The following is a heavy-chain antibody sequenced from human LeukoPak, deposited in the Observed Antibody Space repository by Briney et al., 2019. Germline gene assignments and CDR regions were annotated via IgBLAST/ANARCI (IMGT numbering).Heavy chain of an antibody. D-gene: IGHD1-26*01. Sequence: GGSLRLSCAASGFTFSSYAMSWVRQAPGKGLEWVSSIGGSDGKTYYTDSVKGRFTISRDISKNTLYLQMNSLRAEDTAIYFCARDMSGSFPNWFDPWGAGNPGHRLL. CDR2: IGGSDGKT. CDR1: GFTFSSYA. J-gene: IGHJ5*02. V-gene: IGHV3-23*01. CDR3: ARDMSGSFPNWFDP.